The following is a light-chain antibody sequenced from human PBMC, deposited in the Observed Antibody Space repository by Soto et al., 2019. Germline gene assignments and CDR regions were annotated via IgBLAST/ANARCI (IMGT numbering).Light chain of an antibody. CDR3: QQYGTSPTWT. J-gene: IGKJ1*01. CDR2: GAS. Sequence: DIVLTQSPGTLSLSPGERATLSCRASQTVSSDFLAWYQQKPGQAPRLLIYGASSRATAIPDRFSGSGSGTDFTLTISRLEPEDFAVYYCQQYGTSPTWTFGQGTKVEI. V-gene: IGKV3-20*01. CDR1: QTVSSDF.